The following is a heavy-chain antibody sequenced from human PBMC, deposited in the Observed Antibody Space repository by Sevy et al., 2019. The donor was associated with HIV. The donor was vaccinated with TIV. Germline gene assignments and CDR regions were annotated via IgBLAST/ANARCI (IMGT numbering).Heavy chain of an antibody. CDR3: ATQGYLRPHDAFDT. D-gene: IGHD3-22*01. CDR1: GFSFSWYW. J-gene: IGHJ3*02. V-gene: IGHV3-7*01. CDR2: IKQDGSEK. Sequence: GGSLRLSCAASGFSFSWYWMSWVRQTPEKGLEWVANIKQDGSEKKYVDSVQGRFTISRDNSKNSLYLQMNSLRVDDTAVYYCATQGYLRPHDAFDTWGQGTMVSDSS.